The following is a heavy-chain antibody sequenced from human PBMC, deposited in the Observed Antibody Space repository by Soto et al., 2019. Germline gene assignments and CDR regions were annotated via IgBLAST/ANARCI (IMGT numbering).Heavy chain of an antibody. D-gene: IGHD2-15*01. CDR2: ISAYNGNT. J-gene: IGHJ4*02. V-gene: IGHV1-18*01. CDR3: ARENCSGGSCYYFDY. Sequence: ASVKVACKASGYTCTSYGISWVLQAPGQGLEWMGWISAYNGNTNYAQKLQGRVTMTTDTSTSTAYMELRSLRSDDTAVYYCARENCSGGSCYYFDYWGQGTLVTVSS. CDR1: GYTCTSYG.